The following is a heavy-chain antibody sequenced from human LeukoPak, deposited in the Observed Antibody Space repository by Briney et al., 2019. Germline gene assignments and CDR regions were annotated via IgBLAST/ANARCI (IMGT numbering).Heavy chain of an antibody. D-gene: IGHD3-3*01. Sequence: ASVKVSCKASGYTFTSYYVHRVRQAPGQGLECMGIINPSGGSTCYTQKFQGRVTMTRDTSTSTVYMELSSLRSEDTAVYYCAREGFPPKISDFWSGLGPFYYYGMDVWGQGTTVTVSS. CDR2: INPSGGST. CDR3: AREGFPPKISDFWSGLGPFYYYGMDV. CDR1: GYTFTSYY. J-gene: IGHJ6*02. V-gene: IGHV1-46*01.